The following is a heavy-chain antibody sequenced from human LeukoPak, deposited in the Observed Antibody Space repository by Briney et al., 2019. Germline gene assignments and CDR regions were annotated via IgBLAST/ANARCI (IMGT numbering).Heavy chain of an antibody. CDR3: ARDSGGYSRIYYYYGMDV. V-gene: IGHV3-30-3*01. CDR2: ISYDGSNK. D-gene: IGHD6-13*01. J-gene: IGHJ6*02. CDR1: GFTFSSYA. Sequence: GGSLRLSCAASGFTFSSYAMHWVRQAPGKGLEWAAVISYDGSNKYYADSVKGRFTISRDNSKNTLYLQMNSLRAEDTAVYYCARDSGGYSRIYYYYGMDVWGQGTTVTVSS.